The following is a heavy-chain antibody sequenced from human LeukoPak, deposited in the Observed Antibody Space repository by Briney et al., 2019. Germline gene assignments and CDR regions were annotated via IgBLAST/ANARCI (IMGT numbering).Heavy chain of an antibody. Sequence: SVKVSCKASGGTFSSYAISWVRQAPGQGLEWMGRIIPILGIANYAQKFQGRVTITADKSTSTAYMELSSLRSEDTAVCYCARLLEPNYYDSSGYYYVDYWGQGTLVTVSS. CDR3: ARLLEPNYYDSSGYYYVDY. D-gene: IGHD3-22*01. J-gene: IGHJ4*02. CDR1: GGTFSSYA. V-gene: IGHV1-69*04. CDR2: IIPILGIA.